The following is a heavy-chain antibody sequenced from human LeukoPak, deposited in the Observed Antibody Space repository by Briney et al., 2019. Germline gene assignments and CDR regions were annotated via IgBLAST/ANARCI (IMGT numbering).Heavy chain of an antibody. CDR3: ARVGYSYGIDALDV. Sequence: SETLSLTCIVSGGSISSYSWSRIRQPPGKGLDWIGYIYDSGSTKYNPSLKSRVAISRDTSEHQFSLKLTSVTAADTAVYYCARVGYSYGIDALDVWGQGAMVTVS. J-gene: IGHJ3*01. CDR2: IYDSGST. CDR1: GGSISSYS. D-gene: IGHD5-18*01. V-gene: IGHV4-59*01.